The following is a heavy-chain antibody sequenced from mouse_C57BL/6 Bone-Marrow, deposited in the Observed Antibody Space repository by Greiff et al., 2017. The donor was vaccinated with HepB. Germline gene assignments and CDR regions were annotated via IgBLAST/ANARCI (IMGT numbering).Heavy chain of an antibody. V-gene: IGHV1-54*01. CDR3: AREVLTAEDYFDY. Sequence: QVQLQQSGAELVRPGTSVKVSCKASGYAFTNYLIEWVKQRPGQGLEWIGVINPGSGGTNYNEKFKGKATLTADKSSSTAYMQLSSLTSEDSAVYFCAREVLTAEDYFDYWGQGTTLTVSS. CDR1: GYAFTNYL. CDR2: INPGSGGT. D-gene: IGHD3-2*02. J-gene: IGHJ2*01.